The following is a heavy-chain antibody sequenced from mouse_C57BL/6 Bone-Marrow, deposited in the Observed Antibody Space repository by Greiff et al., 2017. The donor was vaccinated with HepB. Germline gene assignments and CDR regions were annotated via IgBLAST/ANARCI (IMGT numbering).Heavy chain of an antibody. CDR3: TIMYCYAMDY. CDR2: IDPETGGT. Sequence: QVQLQQSGAELVRPGASVTLSCKASGYTFTDYEMHWVKQTPVHGLEWIGAIDPETGGTAYNQKFKGKAILTADKSSSTAYLEPRSLTSEDSAVYDTTIMYCYAMDYWGQGTSVTVSS. CDR1: GYTFTDYE. V-gene: IGHV1-15*01. J-gene: IGHJ4*01.